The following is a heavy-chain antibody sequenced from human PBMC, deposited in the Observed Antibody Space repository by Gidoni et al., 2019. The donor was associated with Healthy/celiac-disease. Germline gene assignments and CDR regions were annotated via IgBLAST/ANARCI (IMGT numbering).Heavy chain of an antibody. CDR1: GFPFSSYG. CDR2: IWYDGSNK. CDR3: ARPEGILTGYYSEAFDY. V-gene: IGHV3-33*01. D-gene: IGHD3-9*01. J-gene: IGHJ4*02. Sequence: QVQLVESGGGVVQPGRSLRLSCAASGFPFSSYGMHWVRQAPGKGLEWVAVIWYDGSNKYYADSVKGRFTISRDNSKNTLYLQMNSLRAEDTAVYYCARPEGILTGYYSEAFDYWGQGTLVTVSS.